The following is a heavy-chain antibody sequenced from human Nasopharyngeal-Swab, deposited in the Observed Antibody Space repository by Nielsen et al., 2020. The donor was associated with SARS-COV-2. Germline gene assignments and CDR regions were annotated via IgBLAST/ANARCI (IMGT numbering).Heavy chain of an antibody. CDR3: ARGGYYDSSGYFLLGY. CDR2: IIPIFGTA. Sequence: SVKVSCKASGYTFTSYGISWVRQAPGQGLEWMGGIIPIFGTANYAQKFQGRVTITADESTSPAYMELSSLRSEDTAVYYCARGGYYDSSGYFLLGYWGQGTLVTVSS. V-gene: IGHV1-69*13. J-gene: IGHJ4*02. D-gene: IGHD3-22*01. CDR1: GYTFTSYG.